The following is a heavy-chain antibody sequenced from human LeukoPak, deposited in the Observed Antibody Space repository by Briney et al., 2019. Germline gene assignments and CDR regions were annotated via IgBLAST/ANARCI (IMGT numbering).Heavy chain of an antibody. CDR2: IYYGGST. Sequence: SETLSLTCTVSGGSISNYYWSWIRQPPGKGLEWIGYIYYGGSTNYNPSLKSRVTISVDTSKNQLSLKLSSATAADTAVYYCARWFGELFPFDYWGQGTLVTVSS. V-gene: IGHV4-59*08. D-gene: IGHD3-10*01. J-gene: IGHJ4*02. CDR1: GGSISNYY. CDR3: ARWFGELFPFDY.